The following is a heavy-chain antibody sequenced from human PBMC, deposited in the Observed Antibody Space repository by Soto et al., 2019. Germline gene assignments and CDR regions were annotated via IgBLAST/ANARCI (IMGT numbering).Heavy chain of an antibody. CDR3: ARDWGSLDY. J-gene: IGHJ4*02. CDR2: INTGNGDT. D-gene: IGHD3-16*01. CDR1: GYVFTSFA. Sequence: QGQLVQSGAEVKKPGALVKVSCKASGYVFTSFAMHWVRQAPGQRLEWMGWINTGNGDTKYAQKFQGRVTITPDTSARTSYLELSSLRSEDTAVYYCARDWGSLDYWGQGTLVTVSP. V-gene: IGHV1-3*04.